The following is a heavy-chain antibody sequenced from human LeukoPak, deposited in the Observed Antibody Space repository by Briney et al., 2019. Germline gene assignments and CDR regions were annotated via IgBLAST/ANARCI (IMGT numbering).Heavy chain of an antibody. CDR1: GFTFSSHG. CDR2: IKQDGSEK. Sequence: PGGSLRLSCAASGFTFSSHGMNWVRQAPGKGLEWVANIKQDGSEKYYVDSVKGRFTTSRDNAKNSLYLQMNSLRAEDTAVYYCARDTDYYGSGSYPYYFDYWGQGTLVTVSS. CDR3: ARDTDYYGSGSYPYYFDY. D-gene: IGHD3-10*01. V-gene: IGHV3-7*01. J-gene: IGHJ4*02.